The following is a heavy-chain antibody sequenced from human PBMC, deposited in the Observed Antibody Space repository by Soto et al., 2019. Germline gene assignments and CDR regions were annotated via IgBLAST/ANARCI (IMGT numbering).Heavy chain of an antibody. J-gene: IGHJ4*02. CDR2: INHSGST. CDR3: AATPRY. V-gene: IGHV4-34*01. Sequence: SETLSLTCAVYGGSFSGYYWSWIRQPPGKGPEWIGEINHSGSTNYNPSLKSRVTISVDTSKNQFSLKLSSVTAADTAVYYCAATPRYWGQGRLVTVSS. CDR1: GGSFSGYY. D-gene: IGHD1-26*01.